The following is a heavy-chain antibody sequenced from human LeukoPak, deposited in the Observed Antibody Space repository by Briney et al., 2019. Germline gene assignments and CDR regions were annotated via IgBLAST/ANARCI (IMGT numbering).Heavy chain of an antibody. J-gene: IGHJ4*02. V-gene: IGHV4-59*01. CDR2: IYDSGTT. CDR3: ARFSSGWVYYFDY. CDR1: GGSISSYY. Sequence: PSETLSLTCTVSGGSISSYYWSWIRQPPGKGLEWFGYIYDSGTTNYNPSLKSRVTISVDTSKNQFSLKLSSVTAADTAVYYCARFSSGWVYYFDYWGQGTLVTVSS. D-gene: IGHD6-19*01.